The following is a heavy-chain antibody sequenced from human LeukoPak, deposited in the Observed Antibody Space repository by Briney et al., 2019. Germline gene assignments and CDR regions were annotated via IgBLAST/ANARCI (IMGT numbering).Heavy chain of an antibody. J-gene: IGHJ4*02. Sequence: GGSLRLSCAASGFTFSSYSMNWVRQAPGKGLERVSSISSSSSYIYYADSVKGRLTISRDNAKNSLYLQMNSLRAEDTAVYYCAKVLEWGGDCYSLFDYWGQGTLVTVSS. CDR2: ISSSSSYI. CDR3: AKVLEWGGDCYSLFDY. CDR1: GFTFSSYS. D-gene: IGHD2-21*02. V-gene: IGHV3-21*04.